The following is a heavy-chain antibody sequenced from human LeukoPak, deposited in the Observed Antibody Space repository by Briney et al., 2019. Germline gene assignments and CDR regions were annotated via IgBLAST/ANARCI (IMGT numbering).Heavy chain of an antibody. CDR1: GFTFSSYG. Sequence: QPGGSLRLSCAASGFTFSSYGMHWVRQAPGKGLEWVAFIRYDGSNKYYADSVKGRFTISRDNSKNTLYLQMNSLRAEDTAVYYCAKEGSPAPTYYDFWSGSPRTAGRAFDIWGQGTMVTVSS. V-gene: IGHV3-30*02. CDR3: AKEGSPAPTYYDFWSGSPRTAGRAFDI. D-gene: IGHD3-3*01. J-gene: IGHJ3*02. CDR2: IRYDGSNK.